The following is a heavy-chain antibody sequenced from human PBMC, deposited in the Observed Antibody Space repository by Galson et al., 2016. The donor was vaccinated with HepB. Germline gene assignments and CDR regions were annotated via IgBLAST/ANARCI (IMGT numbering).Heavy chain of an antibody. J-gene: IGHJ4*02. Sequence: SLRLSCAASGFTFKNFGMTWVRQAPGKGLEWVSTLCGSCGDIDYADSVQGRFTISRDNSKNTLSLQMNSLRAEDTATYYCAIDPSHWIENPFALWGQGTLVTVSS. CDR3: AIDPSHWIENPFAL. D-gene: IGHD2-2*03. CDR1: GFTFKNFG. CDR2: LCGSCGDI. V-gene: IGHV3-23*01.